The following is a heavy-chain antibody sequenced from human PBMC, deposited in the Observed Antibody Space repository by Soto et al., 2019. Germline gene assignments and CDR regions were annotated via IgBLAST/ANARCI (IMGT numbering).Heavy chain of an antibody. CDR3: ARDWGHYYGSGSFPSPHPFDL. Sequence: QVQLVQSGAEVKKPGASVKVSCKASGYTFTDYYMHWVRQAPGQGLEWMGWINPNSGGTHYSQKFQGWVTMTRDTSINTAYMELSRLKSDDTAVYYCARDWGHYYGSGSFPSPHPFDLWGQGTLVTVSS. CDR2: INPNSGGT. V-gene: IGHV1-2*04. D-gene: IGHD3-10*01. CDR1: GYTFTDYY. J-gene: IGHJ5*02.